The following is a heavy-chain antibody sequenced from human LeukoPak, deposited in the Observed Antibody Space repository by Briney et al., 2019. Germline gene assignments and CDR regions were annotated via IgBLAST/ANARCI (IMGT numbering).Heavy chain of an antibody. J-gene: IGHJ4*02. D-gene: IGHD4-11*01. CDR2: ISAGGGTT. CDR1: GFTFSAYA. V-gene: IGHV3-23*01. Sequence: GGSLRLSCAASGFTFSAYAMNWVRQAPGRGLEWVSYISAGGGTTYYADSVKGRFTISRDNSNNTLYLQMSSLRADDTALYYCAKDVTTVGRGYWGQGTLVTVSS. CDR3: AKDVTTVGRGY.